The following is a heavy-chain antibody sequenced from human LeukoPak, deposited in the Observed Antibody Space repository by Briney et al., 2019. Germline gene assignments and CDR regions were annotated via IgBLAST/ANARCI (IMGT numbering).Heavy chain of an antibody. CDR3: AKASYGDYGAFDI. D-gene: IGHD4-17*01. V-gene: IGHV3-9*01. Sequence: GGSLRLSCAASGFTFDDYAMHWVRQAPGKGLEWVSGISWNSGSIGYADSVKGRFTISRDNAKNSLYLQMNSLRAEDTALYYCAKASYGDYGAFDIWGQGTMVTVSS. J-gene: IGHJ3*02. CDR1: GFTFDDYA. CDR2: ISWNSGSI.